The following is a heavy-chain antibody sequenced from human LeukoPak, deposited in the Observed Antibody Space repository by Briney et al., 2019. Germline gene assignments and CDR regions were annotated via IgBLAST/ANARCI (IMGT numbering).Heavy chain of an antibody. D-gene: IGHD3/OR15-3a*01. J-gene: IGHJ5*02. CDR3: AREGLDCNWLGNWFDP. Sequence: SVKVSCKASGGTFSSYAISWVRQAPGQGLEWMGGIIPIFGTPNYAQKFQGRVTITADESTSTAYMELSSLRSEDTAVYYCAREGLDCNWLGNWFDPWGQGTLVTVSS. CDR2: IIPIFGTP. V-gene: IGHV1-69*13. CDR1: GGTFSSYA.